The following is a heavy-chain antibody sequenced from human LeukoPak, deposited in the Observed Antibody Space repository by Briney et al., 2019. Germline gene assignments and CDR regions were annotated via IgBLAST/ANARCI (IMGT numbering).Heavy chain of an antibody. CDR2: IYTSGST. J-gene: IGHJ4*02. Sequence: PSETLSLTCTVSGGSISSSSYYWSWIRQPAGKGLEWIGRIYTSGSTNYNPSLKSRVTMSVDTSKNQFSLKLSSVTAADTAVYYCARQTIFGVVNPFDYWGQGTLVTVSS. CDR1: GGSISSSSYY. V-gene: IGHV4-61*02. D-gene: IGHD3-3*01. CDR3: ARQTIFGVVNPFDY.